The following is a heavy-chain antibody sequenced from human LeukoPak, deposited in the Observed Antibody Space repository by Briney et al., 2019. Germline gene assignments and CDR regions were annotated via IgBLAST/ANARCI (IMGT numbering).Heavy chain of an antibody. CDR1: GGSISSGSYY. J-gene: IGHJ4*02. Sequence: PSETLSLTCTVSGGSISSGSYYWSWIRQPVGKGLEWIGRIYTSGSTNYNPSLKSRVTISVDTSKNQFSLKLSSVTAADTAVYYCARDGSRGSFYFDYWGQGTLVTVSS. V-gene: IGHV4-61*02. D-gene: IGHD3-10*01. CDR2: IYTSGST. CDR3: ARDGSRGSFYFDY.